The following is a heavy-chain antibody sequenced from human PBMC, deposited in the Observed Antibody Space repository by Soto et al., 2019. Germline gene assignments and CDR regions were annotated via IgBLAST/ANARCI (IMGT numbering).Heavy chain of an antibody. V-gene: IGHV2-5*02. J-gene: IGHJ5*02. CDR2: IYWDDDK. Sequence: QITLKESGPTLVKPTQTLTLTCTFSGFSLSTSGVGVGWIRQPPGKALEWLALIYWDDDKRYSPSLKSRLTIPKDTSKNQVVLTMTNMDPVDTATYYCAHIPVFLWFGELFPGFDPWGQGTLVTVSS. D-gene: IGHD3-10*01. CDR3: AHIPVFLWFGELFPGFDP. CDR1: GFSLSTSGVG.